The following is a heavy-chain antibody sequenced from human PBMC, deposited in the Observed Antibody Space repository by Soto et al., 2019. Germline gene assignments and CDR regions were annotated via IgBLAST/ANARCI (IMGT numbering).Heavy chain of an antibody. Sequence: ASVKVSFKASGYTFTSYYMHWVRQAPGQGLEWMGIINPSGGSTSYAQKFQGRVTMTRDTSTSTVYMELSSLRSEDTAVYYCARRSVDIVVVVAATPGDFDWFDPWGQGTLVTVSS. D-gene: IGHD2-15*01. J-gene: IGHJ5*02. CDR3: ARRSVDIVVVVAATPGDFDWFDP. CDR1: GYTFTSYY. V-gene: IGHV1-46*03. CDR2: INPSGGST.